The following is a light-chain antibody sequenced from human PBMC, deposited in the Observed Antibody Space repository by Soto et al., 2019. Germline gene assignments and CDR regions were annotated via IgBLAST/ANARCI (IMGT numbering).Light chain of an antibody. Sequence: EIVLTQSPGTLSLSPGERATLSCRASQSVSSSYLAWYQQKPGQAPRLLIYGASSRATGIPDRFSGSGSGTDFTLTISRLEPEDFAVYYCQHYDTSLRTFGPGTKVDI. J-gene: IGKJ1*01. CDR1: QSVSSSY. V-gene: IGKV3-20*01. CDR3: QHYDTSLRT. CDR2: GAS.